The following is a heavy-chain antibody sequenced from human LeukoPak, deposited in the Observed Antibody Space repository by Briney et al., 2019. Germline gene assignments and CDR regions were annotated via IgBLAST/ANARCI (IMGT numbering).Heavy chain of an antibody. D-gene: IGHD3-22*01. J-gene: IGHJ4*02. CDR2: ISWNSGSI. CDR1: GFTFDDYA. Sequence: GGSLRLSCAASGFTFDDYAMHWVGQAPGKGLEWVSGISWNSGSIGYADSVKGRFTIPRDNAKNSLYLQMNSLRAEDTALYYCAKDLPHYYDSSGYFDYWGQGTLVTVSS. V-gene: IGHV3-9*01. CDR3: AKDLPHYYDSSGYFDY.